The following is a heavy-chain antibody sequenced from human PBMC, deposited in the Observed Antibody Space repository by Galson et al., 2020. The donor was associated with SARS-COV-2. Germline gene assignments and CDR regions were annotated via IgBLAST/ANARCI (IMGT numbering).Heavy chain of an antibody. J-gene: IGHJ6*02. CDR1: GYTFTGYY. D-gene: IGHD3-10*01. CDR2: INPNSGGT. V-gene: IGHV1-2*02. Sequence: ASVKVSCKASGYTFTGYYMHWVRQAPGHGLEWMGWINPNSGGTNYAQKFQGRVTMTRDTSISTAYMELSRLRSDDTAVYYCARDLLLYPSGFGELLYHNYYYYYGMDVWGQGTTVTVSS. CDR3: ARDLLLYPSGFGELLYHNYYYYYGMDV.